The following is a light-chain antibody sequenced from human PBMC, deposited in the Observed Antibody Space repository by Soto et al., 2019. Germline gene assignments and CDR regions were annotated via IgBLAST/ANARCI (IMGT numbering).Light chain of an antibody. CDR1: NIGSKS. V-gene: IGLV3-21*02. J-gene: IGLJ1*01. CDR2: DDN. CDR3: QVWDNSSDHPYV. Sequence: SYELTQPPSVSVAPGQTARITCGGNNIGSKSVHWYQQKPGQAPVLVVYDDNDRPSGIPERFSGSKSENTATLTITRVEAGDEADYFCQVWDNSSDHPYVFXTGTKVTVL.